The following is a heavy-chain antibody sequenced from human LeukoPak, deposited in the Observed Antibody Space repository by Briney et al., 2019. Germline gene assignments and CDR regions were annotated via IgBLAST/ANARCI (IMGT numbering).Heavy chain of an antibody. V-gene: IGHV3-30*18. J-gene: IGHJ4*02. CDR1: GFTFSSYG. D-gene: IGHD3-9*01. CDR3: AKVDIRYFDWLPNDY. Sequence: GRSLRLSCAASGFTFSSYGMHWVRQAPGKGLEWVAVISYDGSNKYYADSVKGRFTISRDNSKNTLYLQMNSLRAEDTAVYYCAKVDIRYFDWLPNDYWGQGTLVTVSS. CDR2: ISYDGSNK.